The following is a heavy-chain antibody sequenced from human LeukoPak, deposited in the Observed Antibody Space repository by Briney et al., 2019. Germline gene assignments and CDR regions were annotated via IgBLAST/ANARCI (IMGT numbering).Heavy chain of an antibody. CDR1: GFTFSDYY. CDR3: ARDRDYSSSCPDY. V-gene: IGHV3-11*01. J-gene: IGHJ4*02. D-gene: IGHD6-13*01. Sequence: GGSLRLSCAASGFTFSDYYMSWIRQAPGKGLEWASYISSSGSTIYYADSVKGRFTISRDNAKNSLYLQMNSLRAEDTAVYYCARDRDYSSSCPDYWGQGTLVTVSS. CDR2: ISSSGSTI.